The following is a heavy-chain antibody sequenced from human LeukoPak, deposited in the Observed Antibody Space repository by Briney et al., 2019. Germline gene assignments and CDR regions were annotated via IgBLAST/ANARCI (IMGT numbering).Heavy chain of an antibody. V-gene: IGHV3-21*01. CDR3: ARESKYRGYPFDY. J-gene: IGHJ4*02. CDR2: ISSSSSYI. Sequence: PGGSLRLSCAASGFTFSSYAMSWVRQAPGKGLEWVSSISSSSSYIYYADSVKGRFTIFRDNAKNSLYLQMNSLRAEDTAVYYCARESKYRGYPFDYWGQGTLVTVSS. CDR1: GFTFSSYA. D-gene: IGHD5-12*01.